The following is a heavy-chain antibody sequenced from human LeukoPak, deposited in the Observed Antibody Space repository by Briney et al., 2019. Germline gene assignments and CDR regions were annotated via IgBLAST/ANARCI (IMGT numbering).Heavy chain of an antibody. V-gene: IGHV4-61*02. D-gene: IGHD6-13*01. CDR3: ARVRRQLVLSYYYYYMDV. CDR1: GGSISSGSYY. J-gene: IGHJ6*03. Sequence: SQTLSLTCTVSGGSISSGSYYWSWIRQPAGKGLEWIGRIYTSGSTNYNSSLKSRVTISVDTSKNQFSLKLSSVTAADTAVYYCARVRRQLVLSYYYYYMDVWGKGTTVTVSS. CDR2: IYTSGST.